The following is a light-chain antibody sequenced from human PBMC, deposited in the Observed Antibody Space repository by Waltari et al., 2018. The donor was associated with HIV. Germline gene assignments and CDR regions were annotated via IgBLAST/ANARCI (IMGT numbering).Light chain of an antibody. J-gene: IGLJ2*01. V-gene: IGLV2-14*01. CDR2: EVT. Sequence: QSALTQPASVSGSPGQSITISCTGSSSEVGGYNYVSWYQQHPGKAPKLMIYEVTNRPSGVSYRFSGSKSGNTASLTISGLQVEDEADYYCSSYTRTGTVVFGGGTKLTVL. CDR3: SSYTRTGTVV. CDR1: SSEVGGYNY.